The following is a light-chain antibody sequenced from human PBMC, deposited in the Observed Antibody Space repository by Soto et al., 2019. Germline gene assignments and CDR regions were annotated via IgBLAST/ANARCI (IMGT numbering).Light chain of an antibody. V-gene: IGKV3-15*01. CDR1: QSVINSY. CDR2: DAS. CDR3: QQYDNWPRT. J-gene: IGKJ1*01. Sequence: EIVLTQSPGTLSLSPGERATLSCRASQSVINSYLAWYQQKPGQPPRLLIYDASTRATGIPSRFSGSGSGTEFTLTISSLKSEDFAVYYCQQYDNWPRTFGQGTKVDIK.